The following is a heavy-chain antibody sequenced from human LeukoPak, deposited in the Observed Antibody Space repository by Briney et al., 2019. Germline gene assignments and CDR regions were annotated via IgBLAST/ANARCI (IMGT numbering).Heavy chain of an antibody. CDR2: ISGSGGST. Sequence: GGSLRLSCAASGFTFSSYAMSWVRQAPGKGLEWVSAISGSGGSTYYADSVKGRFTISRDNSKNTLYLQMNSLRAEDTAVYYCARSLVATIWAFDYWGQGTLVTVSS. CDR3: ARSLVATIWAFDY. CDR1: GFTFSSYA. D-gene: IGHD5-12*01. V-gene: IGHV3-23*01. J-gene: IGHJ4*02.